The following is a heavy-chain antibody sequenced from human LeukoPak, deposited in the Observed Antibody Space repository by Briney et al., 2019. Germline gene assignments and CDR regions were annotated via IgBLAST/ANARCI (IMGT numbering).Heavy chain of an antibody. D-gene: IGHD6-19*01. V-gene: IGHV3-64D*06. CDR3: VNDERYVAVAGPYYYFDY. CDR1: GFTFSSYA. CDR2: ISSNGGST. J-gene: IGHJ4*02. Sequence: GGSLRLSCSASGFTFSSYAMHWVRQAPGKGLEYVSAISSNGGSTYYADSVKGRFTISRDNSKNTLYLQMSSLRAEDTAVYYCVNDERYVAVAGPYYYFDYWGQGTLVTVSS.